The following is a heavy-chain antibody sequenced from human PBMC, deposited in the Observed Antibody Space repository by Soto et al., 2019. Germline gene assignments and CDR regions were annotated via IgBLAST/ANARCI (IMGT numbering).Heavy chain of an antibody. Sequence: EVQLLESGGGLVQPGGSLRRSCAASGFTFSTYAMTWVRQAPGKGPEWVSRIGDSQGETTHYADPVKVRFTISRDNAKNTLHLQMNSLRVEDTAIYYCAKGYCGGGRCYDLDNWFDSWGQGTRVTVSS. V-gene: IGHV3-23*01. CDR1: GFTFSTYA. CDR2: IGDSQGETT. CDR3: AKGYCGGGRCYDLDNWFDS. D-gene: IGHD2-15*01. J-gene: IGHJ5*01.